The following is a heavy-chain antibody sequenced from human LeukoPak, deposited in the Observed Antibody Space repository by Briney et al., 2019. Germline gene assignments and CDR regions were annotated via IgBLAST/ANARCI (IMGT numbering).Heavy chain of an antibody. V-gene: IGHV3-20*04. Sequence: GGSLRLSCAASGFTFDDYGMSWVRQAPGKGLEWVSGINWNGGSTSFADSVKGRFTISRDNAKNSLYLQMNSLRAEDTALYYCASLAVAGTGGDAFDIWGQGTMVTVSS. CDR2: INWNGGST. CDR3: ASLAVAGTGGDAFDI. CDR1: GFTFDDYG. D-gene: IGHD6-19*01. J-gene: IGHJ3*02.